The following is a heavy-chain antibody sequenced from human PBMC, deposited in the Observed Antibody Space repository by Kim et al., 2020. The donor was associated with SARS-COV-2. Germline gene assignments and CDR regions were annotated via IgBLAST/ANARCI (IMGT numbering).Heavy chain of an antibody. Sequence: EGSIRSHADSEKGRFTISRDNSNNMVYLQLTSLRAEDTAIYYCARESFDLWGQGTKVTVSS. J-gene: IGHJ3*01. CDR3: ARESFDL. V-gene: IGHV3-30*01. CDR2: EGSIR.